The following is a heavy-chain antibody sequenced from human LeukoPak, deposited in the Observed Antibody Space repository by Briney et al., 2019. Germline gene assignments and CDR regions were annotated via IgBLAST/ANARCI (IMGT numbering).Heavy chain of an antibody. CDR1: GFTFGGYG. Sequence: GRSLRLSCAGSGFTFGGYGMHWFRQTPGKGLERVAVIAYDGSRAFYADSVKGRFTISRDNSKNAMSVQMDDLRAEDTAVYYCTRYNNDHFDYWGQGTLVTVSS. J-gene: IGHJ4*02. CDR3: TRYNNDHFDY. D-gene: IGHD1-14*01. CDR2: IAYDGSRA. V-gene: IGHV3-33*01.